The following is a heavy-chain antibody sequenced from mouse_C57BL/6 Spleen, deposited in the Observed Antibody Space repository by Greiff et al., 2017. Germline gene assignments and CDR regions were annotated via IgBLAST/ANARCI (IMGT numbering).Heavy chain of an antibody. Sequence: VMLVESGPGLVAPSQSLSITCTVSGFSLTSYAISWVRQPPGKGLEWLGVIWTGGGTNYNSALKSRLSISKDNSKSQVFLKMNSLQTDDTARYYCARNGYYSNPYYFDYWGQGTTLTVSS. J-gene: IGHJ2*01. CDR1: GFSLTSYA. CDR3: ARNGYYSNPYYFDY. V-gene: IGHV2-9-1*01. CDR2: IWTGGGT. D-gene: IGHD2-5*01.